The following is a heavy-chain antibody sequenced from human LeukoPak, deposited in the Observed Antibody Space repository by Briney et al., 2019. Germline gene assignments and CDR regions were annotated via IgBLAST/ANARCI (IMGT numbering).Heavy chain of an antibody. CDR2: ISSSSSYI. CDR1: GFTFSSYS. Sequence: PGGSLRLSCAASGFTFSSYSMNWVRQAPGKGLEWVSSISSSSSYIYYADSVKGRFTISRDNAKNSLYLQMNSLRAEDTAVYYCARDPSAQLGDVDYWGQGTLVTVSS. D-gene: IGHD6-6*01. V-gene: IGHV3-21*01. J-gene: IGHJ4*02. CDR3: ARDPSAQLGDVDY.